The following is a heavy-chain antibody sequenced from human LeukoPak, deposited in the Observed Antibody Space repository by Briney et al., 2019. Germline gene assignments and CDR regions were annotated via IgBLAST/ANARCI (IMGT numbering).Heavy chain of an antibody. D-gene: IGHD3-22*01. J-gene: IGHJ4*02. CDR2: IYPGDSDT. Sequence: GESLKISCKGSGYSFTSYWIGWVRQMPGKGLEWMGIIYPGDSDTRYSPSFQGQVTISADKSISTAYLQWSSLKASDTAMYYCATRGTTMIVVDEGEYYFDYWGQGTLVTVSS. CDR1: GYSFTSYW. CDR3: ATRGTTMIVVDEGEYYFDY. V-gene: IGHV5-51*01.